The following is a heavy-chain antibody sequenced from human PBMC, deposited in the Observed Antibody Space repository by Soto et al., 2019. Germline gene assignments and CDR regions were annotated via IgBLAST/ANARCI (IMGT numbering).Heavy chain of an antibody. J-gene: IGHJ4*02. D-gene: IGHD2-2*01. Sequence: ASLKVSCNASGYTCTSYAMHWVLQAPGQRLEWMGWINAGNGNTKYSQKFQGRVTITRDTSASTAYMELSSLRSEDTAVYYCARTGSGRVVQDPQFDYWGKGTLGNVSS. CDR3: ARTGSGRVVQDPQFDY. CDR2: INAGNGNT. CDR1: GYTCTSYA. V-gene: IGHV1-3*01.